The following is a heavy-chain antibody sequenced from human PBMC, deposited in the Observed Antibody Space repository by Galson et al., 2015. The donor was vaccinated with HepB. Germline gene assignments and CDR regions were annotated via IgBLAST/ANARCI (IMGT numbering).Heavy chain of an antibody. CDR1: GFTFSNYW. D-gene: IGHD5-18*01. CDR3: ARALFWGYNYGHFAY. V-gene: IGHV3-7*01. CDR2: IKQDGSEK. J-gene: IGHJ4*02. Sequence: SLRLSCAASGFTFSNYWMSWVRQSPGKGLEWVANIKQDGSEKYYVDSVKGRFTISRDNAKNSLYLQMNSLRAEDTAVYYCARALFWGYNYGHFAYWGQGTLVTVSS.